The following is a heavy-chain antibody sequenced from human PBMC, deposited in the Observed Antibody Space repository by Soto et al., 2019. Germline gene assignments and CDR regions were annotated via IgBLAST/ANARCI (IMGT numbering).Heavy chain of an antibody. CDR3: ATAKITVATGHDAFDI. CDR1: GFTFSRYW. D-gene: IGHD4-4*01. CDR2: IKQDGTEK. V-gene: IGHV3-7*01. Sequence: EVQLVESGGGLVQPGGSLRLSCAASGFTFSRYWMSWVRQAPGKGLEWVANIKQDGTEKYYVDSVRGRFTISRDNAKNSLYLQMNSLRAEDTAMFYCATAKITVATGHDAFDIWGQGTMVTVS. J-gene: IGHJ3*02.